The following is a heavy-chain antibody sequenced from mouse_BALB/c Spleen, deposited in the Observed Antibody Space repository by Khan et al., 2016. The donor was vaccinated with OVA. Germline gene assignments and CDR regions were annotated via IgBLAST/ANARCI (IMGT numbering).Heavy chain of an antibody. D-gene: IGHD1-2*01. V-gene: IGHV5-6*01. CDR1: GFIFSSYG. Sequence: EVELVESGGDLVNPGGSLKLSCAASGFIFSSYGMSWVRQTPDKRLEWVATISSGGTYTYSPDSVKGRFTISRDNAKNTLSLQMSSLKSEDTAMYYSTRFITTTTGDYYAMDYWGQGTSVTVSS. CDR2: ISSGGTYT. J-gene: IGHJ4*01. CDR3: TRFITTTTGDYYAMDY.